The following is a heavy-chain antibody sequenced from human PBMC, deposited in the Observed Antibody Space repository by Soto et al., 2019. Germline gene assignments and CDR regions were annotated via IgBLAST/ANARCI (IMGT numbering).Heavy chain of an antibody. CDR3: ASGYDPPMPTYGIDV. J-gene: IGHJ6*02. V-gene: IGHV1-18*01. D-gene: IGHD5-12*01. CDR1: GYTFTSYG. Sequence: GASVKVSCKASGYTFTSYGISWVRQAPGQGLEWMGWISAYNGNTNYAQKLQGRVTMTTDTSTSTAYMELRSLRSDDTAVYYCASGYDPPMPTYGIDVWGQGTTVTVSS. CDR2: ISAYNGNT.